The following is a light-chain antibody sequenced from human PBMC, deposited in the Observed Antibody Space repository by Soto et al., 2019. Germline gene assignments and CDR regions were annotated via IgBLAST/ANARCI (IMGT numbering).Light chain of an antibody. J-gene: IGKJ4*01. CDR1: QSITNY. CDR2: AAS. Sequence: DIQMTQSPPFLSASVGDIVTITCRASQSITNYLNWYQHKPGQAPNLLIYAASTLQAGVPSRFRGSGSGTDFTLTISSLQPEDFATYFCQQSNSSPPTFGGGTKVDIK. CDR3: QQSNSSPPT. V-gene: IGKV1-39*01.